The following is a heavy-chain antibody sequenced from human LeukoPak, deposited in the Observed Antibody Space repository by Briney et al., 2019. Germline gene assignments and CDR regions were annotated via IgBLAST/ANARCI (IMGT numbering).Heavy chain of an antibody. V-gene: IGHV4-39*01. Sequence: PSESLSPTCTVSAGSISSSSYYWGWIRHPPGKGLEWIGSIYYSGSTYYNPPLKSRVTISVDTSKNQFSLKLGSETAADTAVYYCARRIVVTRGFDYRGQGTLVTVSS. CDR1: AGSISSSSYY. D-gene: IGHD4-23*01. CDR3: ARRIVVTRGFDY. J-gene: IGHJ4*02. CDR2: IYYSGST.